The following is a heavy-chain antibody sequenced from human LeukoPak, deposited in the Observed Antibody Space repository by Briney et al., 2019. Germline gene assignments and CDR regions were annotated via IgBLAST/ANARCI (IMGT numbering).Heavy chain of an antibody. Sequence: GASVKVSCKASGYNFITYGFSWVRQAPGQGLEWMGWINPYHGKTKYAQKFQGRVTMTTDTSTNTAHMELRSLTSDDTAVYFCARDRIAAAVRDYWGQGTLVTVSS. D-gene: IGHD6-13*01. J-gene: IGHJ4*02. CDR2: INPYHGKT. V-gene: IGHV1-18*01. CDR1: GYNFITYG. CDR3: ARDRIAAAVRDY.